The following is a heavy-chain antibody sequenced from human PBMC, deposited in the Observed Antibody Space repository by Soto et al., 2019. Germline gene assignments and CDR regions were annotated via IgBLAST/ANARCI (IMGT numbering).Heavy chain of an antibody. CDR3: ARTDGSGSYYKVSWYFDL. Sequence: QVQLVQSGAEVKKPGASVKVSCKASGYTFTSYGISWVRQAPGQGLEWMGWISAYNGNTNYAQKLQGRVTMTTDTSTSTAYMELRSRRSDDTAVYYCARTDGSGSYYKVSWYFDLWGRGTLVTVSS. J-gene: IGHJ2*01. CDR1: GYTFTSYG. V-gene: IGHV1-18*01. D-gene: IGHD3-10*01. CDR2: ISAYNGNT.